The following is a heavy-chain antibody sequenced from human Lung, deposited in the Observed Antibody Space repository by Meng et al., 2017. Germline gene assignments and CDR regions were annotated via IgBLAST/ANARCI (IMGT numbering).Heavy chain of an antibody. D-gene: IGHD6-19*01. J-gene: IGHJ4*02. Sequence: SETLSLTCAVSGGSISSSNWWSWVRQPPGKGLEWIGEIYHSGSTNYNPSLKSRVTISVDKSKNQFSLKLSSVTAADTAVYYCARGLRGIAVAGLFDYWGQGTLVTVSS. V-gene: IGHV4-4*02. CDR3: ARGLRGIAVAGLFDY. CDR2: IYHSGST. CDR1: GGSISSSNW.